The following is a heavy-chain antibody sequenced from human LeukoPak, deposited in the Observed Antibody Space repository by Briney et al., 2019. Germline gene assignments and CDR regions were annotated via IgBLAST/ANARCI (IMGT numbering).Heavy chain of an antibody. D-gene: IGHD3-10*01. V-gene: IGHV3-23*01. CDR1: GFSLSSYA. J-gene: IGHJ4*02. CDR3: ARPQQYYYGSGSYYYFDY. Sequence: GGSLRLSCAASGFSLSSYAMSWVRQAPGKGLEWVSAISGSGGSTYYADSVKGRFTISRDNAKNSLYLQMNSLRAEDTAVYYCARPQQYYYGSGSYYYFDYWGQGTLVTVSS. CDR2: ISGSGGST.